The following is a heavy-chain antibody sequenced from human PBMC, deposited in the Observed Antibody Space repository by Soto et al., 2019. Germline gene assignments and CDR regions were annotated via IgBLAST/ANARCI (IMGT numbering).Heavy chain of an antibody. D-gene: IGHD3-9*01. CDR3: ARMSPSRYFDWLLYGSWFDP. Sequence: QVQLVQSGAEVKKPGASVKVSCKASGYTFTSYDINWVRQATGQGLEWMGWMNPNSGNTGYAQKFQGRVTMTRNASISTAYMELSSLRSEDTAVYYCARMSPSRYFDWLLYGSWFDPWGQGTLVTVSS. CDR2: MNPNSGNT. V-gene: IGHV1-8*01. J-gene: IGHJ5*02. CDR1: GYTFTSYD.